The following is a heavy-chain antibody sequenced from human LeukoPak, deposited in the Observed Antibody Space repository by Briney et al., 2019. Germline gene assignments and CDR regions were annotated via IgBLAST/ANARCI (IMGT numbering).Heavy chain of an antibody. Sequence: PGGSLRLSCAASGFTVNSNYMSWVRQAPGKGLEWVSVIYSGGSTYYADSVKGRFTISRDNSKNTLYLQINSLRAEDTAVYYCARGFFTAGAYYFDYWGQGTLVTVSS. CDR1: GFTVNSNY. CDR3: ARGFFTAGAYYFDY. V-gene: IGHV3-66*01. D-gene: IGHD3-16*01. CDR2: IYSGGST. J-gene: IGHJ4*02.